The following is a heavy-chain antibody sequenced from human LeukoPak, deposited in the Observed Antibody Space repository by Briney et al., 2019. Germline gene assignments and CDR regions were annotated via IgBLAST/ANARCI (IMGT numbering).Heavy chain of an antibody. CDR3: AKEAVNYYDSRGYFDGAFDI. V-gene: IGHV3-30*18. CDR1: GFTFSSYG. D-gene: IGHD3-22*01. Sequence: PGGSLRLSCAASGFTFSSYGMHWVRQAPGKGLEWVAVISYAESNKYYADSVKGRFTISRDNSKNTLYLQMNSLRAEDTAVYYCAKEAVNYYDSRGYFDGAFDIWGQGTMVTVSS. J-gene: IGHJ3*02. CDR2: ISYAESNK.